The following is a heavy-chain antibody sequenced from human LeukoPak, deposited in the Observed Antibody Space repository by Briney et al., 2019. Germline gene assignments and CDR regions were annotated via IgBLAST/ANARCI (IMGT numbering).Heavy chain of an antibody. D-gene: IGHD2-2*01. CDR3: ARVGYCSSTSCYPYYFDY. J-gene: IGHJ4*02. CDR2: ISAYNGNT. Sequence: ASVKVSCKASGYTFTSYGISWVRQAPGQGLEWMGWISAYNGNTNYAQKLQGRATMTTDTSTSTAYMELRSLRSDDTAVYYCARVGYCSSTSCYPYYFDYWGQGTLVTVSS. V-gene: IGHV1-18*01. CDR1: GYTFTSYG.